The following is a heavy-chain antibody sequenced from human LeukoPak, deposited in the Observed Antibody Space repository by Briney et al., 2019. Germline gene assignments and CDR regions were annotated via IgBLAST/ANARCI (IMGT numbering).Heavy chain of an antibody. Sequence: SETLSLTCTVSGGSISSYYWSWIRQPPGKGLEWIGYIYYSGSTNYNPSLKSRVTISVDTSKNQFSLKLSSVTAADTAVYYCARVNVLLWFGEPKPVYFQHWGQGTLVTVSS. CDR2: IYYSGST. CDR3: ARVNVLLWFGEPKPVYFQH. J-gene: IGHJ1*01. CDR1: GGSISSYY. V-gene: IGHV4-59*01. D-gene: IGHD3-10*01.